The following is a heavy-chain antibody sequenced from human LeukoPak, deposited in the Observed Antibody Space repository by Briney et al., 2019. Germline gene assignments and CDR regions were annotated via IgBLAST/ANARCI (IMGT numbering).Heavy chain of an antibody. CDR2: ISAYNGNT. J-gene: IGHJ5*02. D-gene: IGHD6-19*01. V-gene: IGHV1-18*01. CDR1: GYTFTSYG. Sequence: ASVKVSCTASGYTFTSYGIRWVRQAPGQGLEWMGWISAYNGNTNYAQKLQGRVTMTTDTSTSTAHMQLRGLRSDGTAVYCGARDSSGWYHWFDPWGQGTLVTVSS. CDR3: ARDSSGWYHWFDP.